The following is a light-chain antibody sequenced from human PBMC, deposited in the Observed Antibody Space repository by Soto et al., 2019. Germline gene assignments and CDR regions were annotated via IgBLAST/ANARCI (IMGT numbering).Light chain of an antibody. CDR2: WAS. CDR3: QQYNNWPAIT. CDR1: QSLLYSSNNKNY. J-gene: IGKJ5*01. Sequence: DIVMTQSPDSLAVSLGERATINCKSSQSLLYSSNNKNYLAWYQQKPGQPPKLLIYWASTRESGVPDRFSGSGSGTDFTLTISSLQAEDVAVYYCQQYNNWPAITFGQGTRLEIK. V-gene: IGKV4-1*01.